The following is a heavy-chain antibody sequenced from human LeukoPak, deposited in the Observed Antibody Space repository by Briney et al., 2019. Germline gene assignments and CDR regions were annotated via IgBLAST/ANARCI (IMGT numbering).Heavy chain of an antibody. Sequence: SETLSLTCTVSGGSISNSNYYWGWVRQPPGKGLEWIGTIYYSGNTYYTPSLKTRVTISVDTSKNQFSLRLSSVTAADTAVYFCMRHEEEDGYNAKPFDFWGQGTLVTVSS. CDR3: MRHEEEDGYNAKPFDF. D-gene: IGHD5-24*01. CDR1: GGSISNSNYY. V-gene: IGHV4-39*01. CDR2: IYYSGNT. J-gene: IGHJ4*02.